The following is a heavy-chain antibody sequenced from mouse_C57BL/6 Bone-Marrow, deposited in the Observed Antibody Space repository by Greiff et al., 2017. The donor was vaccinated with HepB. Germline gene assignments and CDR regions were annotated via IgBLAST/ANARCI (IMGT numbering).Heavy chain of an antibody. CDR3: TRGDYGSSLAWFAY. J-gene: IGHJ3*01. D-gene: IGHD1-1*01. CDR2: IDPETGGT. V-gene: IGHV1-15*01. Sequence: QVQLQQPGAELVMPGASVTLSCKASGYTFTDYEMHWVKQTPVHGLEWIGAIDPETGGTAYNQKFKGKAMLTADKSSSTAYMELRSLTSEDSAVYYCTRGDYGSSLAWFAYWGQGTLVTVSA. CDR1: GYTFTDYE.